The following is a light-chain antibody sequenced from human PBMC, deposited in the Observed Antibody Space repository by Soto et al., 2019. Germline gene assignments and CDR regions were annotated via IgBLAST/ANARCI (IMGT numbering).Light chain of an antibody. Sequence: PATLSVSPXXXATLSXXXXXXVSNNLAWYQQKPCQAPRLLIYGASTRATAIPARFSGSGSGTEFTLTISSLQSEDFAVYFCQQYDNWPYTFGQGTKLEIK. CDR2: GAS. J-gene: IGKJ2*01. V-gene: IGKV3-15*01. CDR1: XXVSNN. CDR3: QQYDNWPYT.